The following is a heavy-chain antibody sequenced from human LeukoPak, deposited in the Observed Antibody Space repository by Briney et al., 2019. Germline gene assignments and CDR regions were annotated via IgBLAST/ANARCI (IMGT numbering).Heavy chain of an antibody. J-gene: IGHJ4*02. Sequence: GGSLRLSCEASGFTFSSYAMSWVRQAPGKGLAWVSVISSSADRTYYADSVKGRLTISRDNSKNTLYLQMNNLRAEDTAVYYCAKPLEKYTYGGNFDYWGQGLLVTVSS. D-gene: IGHD4-23*01. CDR3: AKPLEKYTYGGNFDY. CDR2: ISSSADRT. V-gene: IGHV3-23*01. CDR1: GFTFSSYA.